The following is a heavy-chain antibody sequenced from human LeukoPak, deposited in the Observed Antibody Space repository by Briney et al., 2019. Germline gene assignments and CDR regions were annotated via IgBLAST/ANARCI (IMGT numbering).Heavy chain of an antibody. CDR2: ISGDGGST. J-gene: IGHJ4*02. V-gene: IGHV3-43*02. Sequence: GGSLRLSCAASRFTFDDYAMHWVRQAPGKGLEWVSLISGDGGSTYYADSVKGRFTISRYNSKNSLYLQMNSLRTEDTALYYCAKAEGEYCSSTSCPEINYWGQGTLVTVSS. CDR1: RFTFDDYA. D-gene: IGHD2-2*01. CDR3: AKAEGEYCSSTSCPEINY.